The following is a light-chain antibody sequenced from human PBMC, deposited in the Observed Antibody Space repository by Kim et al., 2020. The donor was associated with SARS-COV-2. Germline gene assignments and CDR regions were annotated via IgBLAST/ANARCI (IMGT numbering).Light chain of an antibody. CDR3: QKYNRAPLT. V-gene: IGKV1-27*01. J-gene: IGKJ4*02. Sequence: SASVGDRVTVTCRASQGSSNYIAWYQHTPGKVPKRRIYAASTLQSWVPARFSCSGSGTDCTRKSISRQPEDVATYYCQKYNRAPLTGGGVTKVDI. CDR1: QGSSNY. CDR2: AAS.